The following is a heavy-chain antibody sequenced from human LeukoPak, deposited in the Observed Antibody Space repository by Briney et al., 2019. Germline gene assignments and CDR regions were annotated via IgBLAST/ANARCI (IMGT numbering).Heavy chain of an antibody. Sequence: SETLSLTCAVYGGSFSGYYWSWIRQPPGKGREWIGETNHSGSTNYNPSLKSRVTISVDTSKNQFSLKLSSVTAADTAVYYCARGRQYSSSWYDYWGQGTLVTVSS. V-gene: IGHV4-34*01. J-gene: IGHJ4*02. CDR1: GGSFSGYY. D-gene: IGHD6-13*01. CDR3: ARGRQYSSSWYDY. CDR2: TNHSGST.